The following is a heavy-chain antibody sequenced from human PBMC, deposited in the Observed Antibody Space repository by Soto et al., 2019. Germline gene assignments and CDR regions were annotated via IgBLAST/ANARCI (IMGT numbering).Heavy chain of an antibody. D-gene: IGHD3-10*01. CDR1: GDSIRNGYYT. CDR3: ARGQSGDKVDY. J-gene: IGHJ4*02. V-gene: IGHV4-30-4*01. Sequence: QVQLQESGPELVEPSQTLSRTCTVSGDSIRNGYYTWSWIRQTPGKDLEWIGHIYNSVNTYSNPSLKSRVTISADTSKNQFSLKLSSVTAADTAVYYCARGQSGDKVDYWGQGTLVTVSS. CDR2: IYNSVNT.